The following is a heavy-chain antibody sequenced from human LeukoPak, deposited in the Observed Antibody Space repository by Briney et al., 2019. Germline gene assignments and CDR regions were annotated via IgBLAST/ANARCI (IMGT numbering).Heavy chain of an antibody. Sequence: ASVKVSCKASGYTFTSYAMNWARQAPGQGLEWMGWINTNTGNPTYAQGFTGRFVFSLDTSVSTAYLQISSLKAEDTAVYYCARGGIQQDHDAFDIWGQGTMVTVSS. D-gene: IGHD5-18*01. CDR2: INTNTGNP. CDR3: ARGGIQQDHDAFDI. V-gene: IGHV7-4-1*02. CDR1: GYTFTSYA. J-gene: IGHJ3*02.